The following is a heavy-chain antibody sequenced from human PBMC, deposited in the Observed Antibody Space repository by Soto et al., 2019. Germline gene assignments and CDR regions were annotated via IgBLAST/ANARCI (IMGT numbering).Heavy chain of an antibody. D-gene: IGHD4-17*01. V-gene: IGHV4-59*01. Sequence: QVQLQESGPGLVKPSETLSLNCTVSGGSISSYYWSWIRQPPGKGLEWIGYIYYSGSTNYNPSLTTRVTISVDTSKIQFSLKLSSVTAADTAVYYCARQYGDYVRGAFDIWGQGTMVTVSS. J-gene: IGHJ3*02. CDR3: ARQYGDYVRGAFDI. CDR1: GGSISSYY. CDR2: IYYSGST.